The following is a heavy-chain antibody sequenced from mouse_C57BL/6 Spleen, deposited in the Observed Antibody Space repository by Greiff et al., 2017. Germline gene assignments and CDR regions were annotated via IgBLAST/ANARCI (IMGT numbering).Heavy chain of an antibody. D-gene: IGHD2-4*01. J-gene: IGHJ1*03. CDR1: GYTFTSYW. Sequence: QVQLQQPGAELVKPGASVKLSCKASGYTFTSYWMHWVKQRPGRGLAWIGRIDPNRGGTKYNEKFKSKATLTVDKPSSTAYMQLSSLTSEDSAVYYCARYYDYDGYFDVWGTGTTVTVSS. CDR3: ARYYDYDGYFDV. V-gene: IGHV1-72*01. CDR2: IDPNRGGT.